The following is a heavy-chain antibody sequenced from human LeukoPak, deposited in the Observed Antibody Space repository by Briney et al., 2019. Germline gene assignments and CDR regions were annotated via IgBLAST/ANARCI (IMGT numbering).Heavy chain of an antibody. CDR1: GFTFSNYA. V-gene: IGHV3-23*01. J-gene: IGHJ5*02. CDR3: AKVGLPRGANWFDP. D-gene: IGHD3-10*01. Sequence: GGSLRLSCAASGFTFSNYAMSWVRQAPGKGLEWVSAISGDRGNVYYADSVNGRFTISRDNSKSTLYLQIGSLRAEDTAIYYCAKVGLPRGANWFDPWGRRIGVIVSS. CDR2: ISGDRGNV.